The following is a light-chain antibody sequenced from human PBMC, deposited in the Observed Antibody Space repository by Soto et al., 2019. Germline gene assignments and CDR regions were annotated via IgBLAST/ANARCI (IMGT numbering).Light chain of an antibody. J-gene: IGKJ4*01. CDR1: QSIRTY. CDR3: QQTYDSLVS. CDR2: GSS. V-gene: IGKV1-39*01. Sequence: DIQMTQSPSSLSASVGDGVTITCRASQSIRTYLNWYQQKPGKAPTLLIYGSSSQQTGVPPRFSGSGSGTEFTLTISSLQPEDFGTYYCQQTYDSLVSFGGGTKVDIK.